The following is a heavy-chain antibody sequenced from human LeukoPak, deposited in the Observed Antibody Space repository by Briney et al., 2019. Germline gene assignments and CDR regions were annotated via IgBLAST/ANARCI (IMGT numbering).Heavy chain of an antibody. CDR1: GFTFSRNW. CDR2: INPDGSQK. CDR3: ARLLGTVTTYDF. V-gene: IGHV3-7*01. D-gene: IGHD2/OR15-2a*01. Sequence: GGSLTLSCEASGFTFSRNWMSWVRQAPGEGLHWVASINPDGSQKYYVDSVGGRFTITRDNTKNSLYLQMTSLGAEDTAVYYCARLLGTVTTYDFWGQGTLVTVS. J-gene: IGHJ4*02.